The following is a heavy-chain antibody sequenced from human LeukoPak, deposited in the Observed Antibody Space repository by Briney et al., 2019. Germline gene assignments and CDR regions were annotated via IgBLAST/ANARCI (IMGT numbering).Heavy chain of an antibody. V-gene: IGHV1-46*01. Sequence: ASVKVSCKASGYTFTSYYMHWVRQAPGQGLEWMGIINPSGGSTSYAQKFQGRVTMTRDTSTSTVYMELSSLRSEDTAVYYCARDGGYCSSTSCPRMDVWGQGTTVTVSS. J-gene: IGHJ6*02. D-gene: IGHD2-2*01. CDR1: GYTFTSYY. CDR3: ARDGGYCSSTSCPRMDV. CDR2: INPSGGST.